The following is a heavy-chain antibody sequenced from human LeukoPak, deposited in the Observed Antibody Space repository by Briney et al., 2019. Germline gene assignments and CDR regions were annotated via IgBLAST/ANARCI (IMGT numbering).Heavy chain of an antibody. CDR1: GFTFSSYG. J-gene: IGHJ1*01. Sequence: GGSLRLSCAASGFTFSSYGMHWVRQAPGKGLEWVAFIRDDGSDKYYADSVKGRFTISRGNSKNTLYLQMNSLRAEDTAVYYCAKDYYDSSGFVVQHWGQGTLVTVSS. D-gene: IGHD3-22*01. CDR2: IRDDGSDK. V-gene: IGHV3-30*02. CDR3: AKDYYDSSGFVVQH.